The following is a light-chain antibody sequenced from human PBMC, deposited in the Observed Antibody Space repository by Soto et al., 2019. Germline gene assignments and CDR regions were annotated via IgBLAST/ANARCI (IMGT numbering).Light chain of an antibody. Sequence: EIVLTQSPATLSLSPGERATLSCMASQSVSRYLAWYQQKPGQAPRLLIYDASNRATGIPARFSGSGSGTDFTLTISSLEPEEFAVYYYQQRINWPLFGQGTRLEIK. CDR1: QSVSRY. J-gene: IGKJ5*01. V-gene: IGKV3-11*01. CDR2: DAS. CDR3: QQRINWPL.